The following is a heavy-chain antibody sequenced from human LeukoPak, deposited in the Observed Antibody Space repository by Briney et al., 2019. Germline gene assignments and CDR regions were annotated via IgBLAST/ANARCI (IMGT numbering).Heavy chain of an antibody. Sequence: SVKVSCKASGYTFSSYAITWVRQAPGQGLEWMGGIIPIFGTANYAEKFQGRVTITADESTSTAYMELSSLRSEDTAVYYCARGGVGSSAYSYFDYWGQGSLVTVSS. CDR1: GYTFSSYA. CDR3: ARGGVGSSAYSYFDY. V-gene: IGHV1-69*13. CDR2: IIPIFGTA. J-gene: IGHJ4*02. D-gene: IGHD3-22*01.